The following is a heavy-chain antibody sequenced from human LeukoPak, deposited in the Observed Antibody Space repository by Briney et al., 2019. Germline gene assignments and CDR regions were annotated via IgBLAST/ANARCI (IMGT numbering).Heavy chain of an antibody. J-gene: IGHJ4*02. Sequence: ASVKVSCKASGYTFTGYYMHWVRQAPGQGLEWMGWINPNSGGTNYAQKFQGRVTMTRDTSISTAYMELSRLRSDDTAVYYCATQDLGMRSYPAAGKNYWGQGTLVTVSS. V-gene: IGHV1-2*02. CDR2: INPNSGGT. D-gene: IGHD6-13*01. CDR3: ATQDLGMRSYPAAGKNY. CDR1: GYTFTGYY.